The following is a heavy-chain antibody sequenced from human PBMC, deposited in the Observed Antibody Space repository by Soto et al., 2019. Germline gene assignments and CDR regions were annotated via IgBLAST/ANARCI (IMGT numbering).Heavy chain of an antibody. CDR2: IYHGGST. CDR1: GFTISTAYN. Sequence: SETLSLTCAVSGFTISTAYNWGLLQPPPGEGLEWVGSIYHGGSTYYNPSLNSRVTLSIDMTNNHVSLILNSVTAADTAVYYCARVGAWVPYYYDSSAYSFESWFDSWGQGTLVTVSS. D-gene: IGHD3-22*01. J-gene: IGHJ5*01. V-gene: IGHV4-38-2*01. CDR3: ARVGAWVPYYYDSSAYSFESWFDS.